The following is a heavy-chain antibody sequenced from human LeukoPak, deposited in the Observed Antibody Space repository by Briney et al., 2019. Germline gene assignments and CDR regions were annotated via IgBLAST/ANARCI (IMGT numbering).Heavy chain of an antibody. CDR3: ARDRGYSYGRFDY. V-gene: IGHV1-69*13. Sequence: SVKVSCKASGGTFSSYAISWVRQAPGQGLEWTGGIIPIFGTANYAQKFQGRVTITADESTSTAYMELSSLRSEDTAVYYCARDRGYSYGRFDYWGQGTLVTVSS. CDR1: GGTFSSYA. D-gene: IGHD5-18*01. J-gene: IGHJ4*02. CDR2: IIPIFGTA.